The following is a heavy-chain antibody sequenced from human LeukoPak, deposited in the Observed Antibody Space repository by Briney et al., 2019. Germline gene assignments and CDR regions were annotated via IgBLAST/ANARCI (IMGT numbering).Heavy chain of an antibody. Sequence: PGGSLRLTCAASGFTFSSYSMNWVRQPPGKGLEWVSSISSSSSYIYYADSVKGRFTISRDNAKNSLYLQMNSLRAEDTAVYYCARDRYDFWSGFDYWGQGTLVTVSS. V-gene: IGHV3-21*01. D-gene: IGHD3-3*01. J-gene: IGHJ4*02. CDR2: ISSSSSYI. CDR3: ARDRYDFWSGFDY. CDR1: GFTFSSYS.